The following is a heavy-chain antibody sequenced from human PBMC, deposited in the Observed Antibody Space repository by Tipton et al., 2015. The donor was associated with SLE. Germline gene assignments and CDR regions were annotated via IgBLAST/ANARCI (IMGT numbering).Heavy chain of an antibody. D-gene: IGHD6-13*01. CDR3: ARDRSDSSSWYYYYYGMDV. Sequence: QVQLVQSGAEVKKPGASVKVSCKASGYTFTSYGISWVRQAPGQGLEWMGWISAYNGNTNYAQKLQGRVTMTTDTSTSTAYMELRSLRSDDTAVYYCARDRSDSSSWYYYYYGMDVWGQGTTVTVSS. CDR1: GYTFTSYG. V-gene: IGHV1-18*01. CDR2: ISAYNGNT. J-gene: IGHJ6*02.